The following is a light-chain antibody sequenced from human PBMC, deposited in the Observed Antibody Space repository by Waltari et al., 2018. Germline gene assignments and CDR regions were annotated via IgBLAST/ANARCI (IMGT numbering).Light chain of an antibody. CDR1: QSVSRA. Sequence: EIVLTQSPGTLSLSPGERATLSCRASQSVSRAIAWDQQKPGQAPRLLIYAASTRATGVPDRFSGSGSGTDFSLTISRLDPEDFAVYYCQHYVNLPVTFGQGTKVEI. CDR2: AAS. J-gene: IGKJ1*01. V-gene: IGKV3-20*01. CDR3: QHYVNLPVT.